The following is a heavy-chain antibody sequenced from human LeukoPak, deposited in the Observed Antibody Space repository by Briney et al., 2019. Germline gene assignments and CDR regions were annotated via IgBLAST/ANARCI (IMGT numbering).Heavy chain of an antibody. CDR3: AKEFHSRGYGANFDY. D-gene: IGHD3-10*01. CDR2: ISSDGGTK. V-gene: IGHV3-30*04. Sequence: GGSLRLSCAASGFTFSSYAMHWVRQAPGKGLEWVAVISSDGGTKIYADSVKGRFTLSRDNSINTLDLQMNSLRAEDTAAYYCAKEFHSRGYGANFDYWGQGTLVTVSS. J-gene: IGHJ4*02. CDR1: GFTFSSYA.